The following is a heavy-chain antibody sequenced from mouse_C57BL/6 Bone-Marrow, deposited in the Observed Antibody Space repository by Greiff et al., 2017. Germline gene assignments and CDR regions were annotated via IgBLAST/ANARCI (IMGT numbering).Heavy chain of an antibody. CDR3: ARWPPAWFAY. V-gene: IGHV1-82*01. Sequence: QVQLQQSGPELVKPGASVKISCKASGYAFSSSWMNWVKQRPGKGLEWIGRIYPGDGDTNYNGKFKGKATLTADKSSSTAYMQLSSLTSEDSAVYFCARWPPAWFAYWGQGTLVTVSA. CDR1: GYAFSSSW. J-gene: IGHJ3*01. CDR2: IYPGDGDT.